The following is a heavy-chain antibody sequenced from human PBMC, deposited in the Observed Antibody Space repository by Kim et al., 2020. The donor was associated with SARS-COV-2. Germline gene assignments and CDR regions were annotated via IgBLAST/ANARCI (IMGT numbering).Heavy chain of an antibody. V-gene: IGHV6-1*01. CDR2: TYYRSKWYN. CDR1: GDSVSSNSAA. D-gene: IGHD5-12*01. Sequence: SQTLSLTCAISGDSVSSNSAAWNWIRQSPSRGFEWLGRTYYRSKWYNDYAVSVKSRITINPDTSKNQFSLQLNSVTPEDTAVYYCARGIDIVATIVDYYYYGMDVWGQGTTVTVSS. J-gene: IGHJ6*02. CDR3: ARGIDIVATIVDYYYYGMDV.